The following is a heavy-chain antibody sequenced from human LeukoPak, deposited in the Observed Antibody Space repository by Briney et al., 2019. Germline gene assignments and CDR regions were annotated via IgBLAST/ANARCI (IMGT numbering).Heavy chain of an antibody. CDR1: GFTFSSYS. CDR2: ISSSSSYI. CDR3: ARGSSGFYVDWFDP. J-gene: IGHJ5*02. D-gene: IGHD6-19*01. Sequence: GGSLRLSCAASGFTFSSYSMNWVRQAPGKGLEWLSSISSSSSYIYYADSVKGRFTISRGNANNSLYLQMNSLRAEDTAVYYCARGSSGFYVDWFDPWGQGTLVTVSS. V-gene: IGHV3-21*01.